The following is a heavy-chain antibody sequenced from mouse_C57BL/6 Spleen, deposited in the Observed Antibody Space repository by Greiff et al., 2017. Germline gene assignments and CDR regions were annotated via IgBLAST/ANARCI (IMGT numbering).Heavy chain of an antibody. Sequence: QVQLQQPGAELVKPGASVKMSCKASGYTFTSYWITWVKQRPGQGLEWIGDIYPGSGSTNYNEKFKSKATLTVDTSSSTAYMQLSSLTSEDAAVYYCASGVQRYQCAMGYRGQGTSVTVSS. V-gene: IGHV1-55*01. D-gene: IGHD1-1*01. CDR1: GYTFTSYW. CDR2: IYPGSGST. J-gene: IGHJ4*01. CDR3: ASGVQRYQCAMGY.